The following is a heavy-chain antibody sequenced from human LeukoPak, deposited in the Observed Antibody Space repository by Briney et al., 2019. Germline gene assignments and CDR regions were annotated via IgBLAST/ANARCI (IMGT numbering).Heavy chain of an antibody. CDR3: ARGRNWNYESHFDY. CDR2: IYHSGST. V-gene: IGHV4-4*02. D-gene: IGHD1-7*01. J-gene: IGHJ4*02. Sequence: PSGTLSLTCAVSGVSISSNNWWNWVRQPPGEGLEWIGEIYHSGSTNYNPSLKSRVTISVDTSKNQFSLKLSSVTAADTAVYYCARGRNWNYESHFDYWGQGTLVTVSS. CDR1: GVSISSNNW.